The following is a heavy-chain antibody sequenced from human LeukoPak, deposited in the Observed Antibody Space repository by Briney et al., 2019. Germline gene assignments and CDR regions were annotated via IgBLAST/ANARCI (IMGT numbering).Heavy chain of an antibody. CDR3: ARLGGPHYYYYGMDV. Sequence: SETLSLTCTVSGGSISSGGYYWSLIRQPPGKGLEWSGDIYYSGSTYYNPSLKSRVTISVDTSKNQFSLKLSSVTAADTAVYYCARLGGPHYYYYGMDVWGQGTTVTVSS. CDR1: GGSISSGGYY. J-gene: IGHJ6*02. CDR2: IYYSGST. V-gene: IGHV4-31*03.